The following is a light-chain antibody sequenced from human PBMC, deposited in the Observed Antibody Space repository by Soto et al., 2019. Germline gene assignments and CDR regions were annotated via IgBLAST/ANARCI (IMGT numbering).Light chain of an antibody. CDR3: SSYTSSSTLEAV. V-gene: IGLV2-14*01. CDR1: SGDVGGYNY. Sequence: QSALTQPASVSGSPGQPITSSGTGTSGDVGGYNYFSWYQQHPGKAPKLMIYDVSNRPSGVSNRFSGSKSGNTASLTISGLQAEDEADYYCSSYTSSSTLEAVFGGGTQLTVL. CDR2: DVS. J-gene: IGLJ7*01.